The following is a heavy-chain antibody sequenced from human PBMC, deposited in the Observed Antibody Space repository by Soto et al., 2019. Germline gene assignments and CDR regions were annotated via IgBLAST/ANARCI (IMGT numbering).Heavy chain of an antibody. V-gene: IGHV3-30*18. J-gene: IGHJ4*02. CDR3: AQDGGPFSSPSPLDY. CDR2: ISYDGSNK. D-gene: IGHD6-6*01. Sequence: QVQLVESGGGVVQPGRSLRLSCAASGFTFSSYGMHWVRQAPGKGLEWVAVISYDGSNKYYADSVKGRFTISRDNSKNTLSLQGNSLRAEDMAVYYCAQDGGPFSSPSPLDYWGQGALVTVSS. CDR1: GFTFSSYG.